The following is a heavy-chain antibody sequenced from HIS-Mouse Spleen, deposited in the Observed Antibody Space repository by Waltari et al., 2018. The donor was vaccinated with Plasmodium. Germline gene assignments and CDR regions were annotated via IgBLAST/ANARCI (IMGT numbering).Heavy chain of an antibody. D-gene: IGHD6-19*01. V-gene: IGHV1-46*01. Sequence: SYYMHWVRQAPGQGLEWMGIINPSGGSTSYAQKFQGRVTMTRDTSTSTVYMELSSLRSEDTAVYYCARDLFRIGVAGTEYYYGMDVWGQGTTVTVSS. CDR2: INPSGGST. J-gene: IGHJ6*02. CDR3: ARDLFRIGVAGTEYYYGMDV. CDR1: SYY.